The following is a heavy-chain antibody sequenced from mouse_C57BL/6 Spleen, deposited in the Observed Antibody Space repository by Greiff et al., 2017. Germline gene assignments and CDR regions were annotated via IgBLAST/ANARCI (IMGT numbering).Heavy chain of an antibody. V-gene: IGHV1-54*01. Sequence: QVQLQQSGAELVRPGTSVKVSCKASGYAFTNYLIEWVKQRPGQGLEWIGVINPGSGGTNYNEKFKGKATLTADKSSSTAYMQLSSLTSEDSAVYFCARRGYYGNFDYWGQGTTLTVSS. J-gene: IGHJ2*01. CDR3: ARRGYYGNFDY. D-gene: IGHD1-1*01. CDR1: GYAFTNYL. CDR2: INPGSGGT.